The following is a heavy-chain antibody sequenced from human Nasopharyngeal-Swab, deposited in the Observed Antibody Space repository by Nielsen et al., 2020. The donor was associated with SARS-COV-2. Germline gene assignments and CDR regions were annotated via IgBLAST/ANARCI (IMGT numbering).Heavy chain of an antibody. J-gene: IGHJ6*02. CDR3: ARERDGDIVVVPAAMRYYYYGMDV. CDR2: INPNSGGT. V-gene: IGHV1-2*06. Sequence: WVRQAPGQGLEGVGRINPNSGGTNYAQKFQGRVTMTRDTSISTAYMELSRLRSDDTAVYYCARERDGDIVVVPAAMRYYYYGMDVWGQGTTVTVSS. D-gene: IGHD2-2*01.